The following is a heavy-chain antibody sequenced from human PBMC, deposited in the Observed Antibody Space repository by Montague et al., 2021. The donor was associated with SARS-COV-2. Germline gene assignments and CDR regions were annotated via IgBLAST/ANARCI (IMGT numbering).Heavy chain of an antibody. CDR1: GGSISSSSYY. D-gene: IGHD3-22*01. Sequence: SETLSLTCTVSGGSISSSSYYWGWIRQPPGKGLEWIGSIYYSGSTYYNPSLKSRATISVDTSKNQFSLKLSSVTAADTAVYYCAREGGWLSRGSYYFDYWGQGTLVTVSS. CDR3: AREGGWLSRGSYYFDY. J-gene: IGHJ4*02. CDR2: IYYSGST. V-gene: IGHV4-39*07.